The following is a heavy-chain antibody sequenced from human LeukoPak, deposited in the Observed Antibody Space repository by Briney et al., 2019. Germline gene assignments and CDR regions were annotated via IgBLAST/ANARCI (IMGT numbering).Heavy chain of an antibody. CDR1: GFTFSTYN. J-gene: IGHJ4*02. Sequence: GGSLRLSCEASGFTFSTYNMNWVRQAPGKRLEWVSSITSSSSYVFYADSVKGRFTISRDNAKNSLYLQMNSLRAEDTAVYYCARTRRSSGQTKFDYWGQGTLVTVSS. V-gene: IGHV3-21*01. CDR3: ARTRRSSGQTKFDY. D-gene: IGHD2-2*01. CDR2: ITSSSSYV.